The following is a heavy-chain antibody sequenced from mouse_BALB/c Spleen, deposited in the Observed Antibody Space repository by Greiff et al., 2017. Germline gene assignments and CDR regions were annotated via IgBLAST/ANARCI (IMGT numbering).Heavy chain of an antibody. CDR2: IYPGDGDT. D-gene: IGHD2-3*01. Sequence: VKLQESGAELVRPGSSVKISCKASGYAFSSYWMNWVKQRPGQGLEWIGQIYPGDGDTNYNGKFKGKATLTADKSSSTAYMQLSSLTSEDSAVYFCARPYDGYYDLAWFAYWGQGTLVTVSA. CDR3: ARPYDGYYDLAWFAY. CDR1: GYAFSSYW. J-gene: IGHJ3*01. V-gene: IGHV1-80*01.